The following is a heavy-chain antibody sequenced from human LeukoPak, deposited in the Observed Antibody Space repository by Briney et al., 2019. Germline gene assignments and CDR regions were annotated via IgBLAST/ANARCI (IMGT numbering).Heavy chain of an antibody. V-gene: IGHV4-59*12. CDR3: ARAVGYCSSTSCYGANWYFDL. J-gene: IGHJ2*01. CDR2: IYYSGST. D-gene: IGHD2-2*01. CDR1: GGSISSYY. Sequence: PSETLSLTCTVSGGSISSYYWGWIRQPPGKGLEWIGYIYYSGSTNYNPSLKSRVTISVDTSKNQFSLKLSSVTAADTAVYYCARAVGYCSSTSCYGANWYFDLWGRGTLVTVSS.